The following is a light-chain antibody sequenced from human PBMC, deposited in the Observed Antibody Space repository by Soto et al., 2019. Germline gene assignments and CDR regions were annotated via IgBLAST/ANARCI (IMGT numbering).Light chain of an antibody. CDR3: EQYNSYSLVD. Sequence: DIQMTQSPSTLSASVGDRVTITCRASQSISSWLTGYQQKPGKAPKLPIYDASSLESGVPSRFSGSGSGTEFTLTICSLQPDGVGNSYCEQYNSYSLVDFGPGTKVVIK. J-gene: IGKJ3*01. CDR2: DAS. V-gene: IGKV1-5*01. CDR1: QSISSW.